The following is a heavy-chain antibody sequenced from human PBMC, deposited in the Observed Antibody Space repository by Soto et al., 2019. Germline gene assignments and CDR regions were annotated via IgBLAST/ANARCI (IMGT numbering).Heavy chain of an antibody. D-gene: IGHD5-18*01. V-gene: IGHV4-34*01. CDR3: ARGLDTAMVTVY. J-gene: IGHJ4*02. CDR1: GGSFSGYY. Sequence: QVQLQQWGAGLLKPSETLSLTCAVYGGSFSGYYWSWIRQPPGKGLEWIGEINHSGSTNYNPSLKSRVTISVGTSKNQFSLKLSSVTAADTAVYYCARGLDTAMVTVYWGQGTLVTVSS. CDR2: INHSGST.